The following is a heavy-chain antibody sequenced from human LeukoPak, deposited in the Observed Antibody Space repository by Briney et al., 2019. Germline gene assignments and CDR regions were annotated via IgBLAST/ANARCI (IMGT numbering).Heavy chain of an antibody. CDR3: TRDLMDYDVSTGLHHYYMDV. J-gene: IGHJ6*02. Sequence: GGSLRLSCVASGFTFSSYWMHWVRQDPRKGLVWVSRINGDGRNINYADSVRGRFTISRGNAKNTLYLQMNTPRVEDTAVYYCTRDLMDYDVSTGLHHYYMDVWGQGTTVTVSS. V-gene: IGHV3-74*01. D-gene: IGHD3-9*01. CDR1: GFTFSSYW. CDR2: INGDGRNI.